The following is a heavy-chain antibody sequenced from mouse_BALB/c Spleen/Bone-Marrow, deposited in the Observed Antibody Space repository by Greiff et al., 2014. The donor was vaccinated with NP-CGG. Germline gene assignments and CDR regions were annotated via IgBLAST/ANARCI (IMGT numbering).Heavy chain of an antibody. CDR1: GLSFTDYV. D-gene: IGHD2-1*01. CDR2: IWGGGST. CDR3: AKQYGKSDWYFDD. V-gene: IGHV2-6-5*01. J-gene: IGHJ1*01. Sequence: VQLQQSGPGLVAPSQSLSITCTVSGLSFTDYVISWIRQPPGQGLEWLGIIWGGGSTYYNPALKSKLTDSKDNDMSQVFFKMNRRRTDDAAMDYCAKQYGKSDWYFDDWGAGTTVAVSS.